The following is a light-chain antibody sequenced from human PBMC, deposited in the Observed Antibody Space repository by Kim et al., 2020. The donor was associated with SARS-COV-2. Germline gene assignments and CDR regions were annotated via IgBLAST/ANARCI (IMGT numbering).Light chain of an antibody. Sequence: SASVGDRVTITCRASQDISTYVAWFQQEAGKAPKSLIFDASSLQSGVPSKFSGSGSGTDFTLTISSLQPEDFATYYCQQYNHHPYTFGQGTKLEI. CDR3: QQYNHHPYT. CDR1: QDISTY. J-gene: IGKJ2*01. V-gene: IGKV1-16*02. CDR2: DAS.